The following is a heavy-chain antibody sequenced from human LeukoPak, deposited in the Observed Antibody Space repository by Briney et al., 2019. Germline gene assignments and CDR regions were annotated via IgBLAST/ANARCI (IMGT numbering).Heavy chain of an antibody. CDR3: ARGDYNYYYYYYGMDV. J-gene: IGHJ6*02. V-gene: IGHV3-30*03. CDR2: ISYDGSNK. D-gene: IGHD4-11*01. CDR1: GFTFSSYG. Sequence: GGSLRLSCAASGFTFSSYGMHWVRQAPGKGLEWVAVISYDGSNKYYADSVKGRFTISRDNSKNTLYLQMNSLRAEDTAVYYCARGDYNYYYYYYGMDVWGQGTTVTVSS.